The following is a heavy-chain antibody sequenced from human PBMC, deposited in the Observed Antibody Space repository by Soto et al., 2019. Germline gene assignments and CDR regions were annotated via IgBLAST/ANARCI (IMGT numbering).Heavy chain of an antibody. CDR2: IYNSGGS. V-gene: IGHV4-30-4*01. CDR1: GSSSSAGDYC. CDR3: VGTGTTDDY. D-gene: IGHD4-17*01. J-gene: IGHJ4*02. Sequence: LSGLVSGSSSSAGDYCLRSIRQAPGKGLEWIGYIYNSGGSYYNPSLKGRLTISIDTSKNQFSLKLNSVTAADTAIYYCVGTGTTDDYRVRGTLVIGSS.